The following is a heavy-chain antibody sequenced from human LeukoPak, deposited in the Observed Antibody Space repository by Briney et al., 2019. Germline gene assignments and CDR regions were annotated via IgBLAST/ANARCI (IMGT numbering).Heavy chain of an antibody. V-gene: IGHV1-2*02. CDR2: INPNSGGT. CDR3: ARVGIASLNAFDI. CDR1: GYTFTGHY. D-gene: IGHD6-13*01. Sequence: ASVKVSCKASGYTFTGHYMHWVRQAPGQGLEWMGWINPNSGGTNYAQKFQGRVTMTRDTSISTAYMELSRLRSDDTAVYYCARVGIASLNAFDIWGQGTMVTVSS. J-gene: IGHJ3*02.